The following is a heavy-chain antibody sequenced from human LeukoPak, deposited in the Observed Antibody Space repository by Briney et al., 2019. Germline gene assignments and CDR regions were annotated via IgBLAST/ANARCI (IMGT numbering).Heavy chain of an antibody. J-gene: IGHJ4*02. CDR1: GGAFSNYA. CDR3: ARGDSAYELFGHIDY. V-gene: IGHV1-69*13. Sequence: SVKVSCKASGGAFSNYAISWVRQAPGQGLEWMGGFIPIFGTPNYAQKLQGRLTITAHESTSTAYLELSSLSSEDTAVYYCARGDSAYELFGHIDYWGQGTLVTVSS. D-gene: IGHD5-12*01. CDR2: FIPIFGTP.